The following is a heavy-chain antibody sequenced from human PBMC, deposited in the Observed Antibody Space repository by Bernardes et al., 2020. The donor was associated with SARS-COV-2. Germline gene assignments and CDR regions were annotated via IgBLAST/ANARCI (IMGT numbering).Heavy chain of an antibody. CDR1: GFPFRYYA. V-gene: IGHV3-23*01. J-gene: IGHJ5*02. CDR2: ISGSGDKT. CDR3: AKEALWFGGNYFDP. D-gene: IGHD3-10*01. Sequence: GGSLRLSCAASGFPFRYYAMTWVRQAPGKGLEWVALISGSGDKTNYADSVKGRFTISRDNAKNTVFLQMSSLRAADTAIYYCAKEALWFGGNYFDPWGQGVLVTVSS.